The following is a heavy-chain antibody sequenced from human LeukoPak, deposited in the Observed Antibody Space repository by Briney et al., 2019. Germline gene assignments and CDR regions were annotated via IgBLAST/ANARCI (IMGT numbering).Heavy chain of an antibody. Sequence: SETLSLTCTVSGGSISSYYWSWIRQPPGKGLEWIGYIYYSGSTNYNPSLKSRVTISVDTSKNQFSLKLSSVTAADTAVYHCARGGLDWLDYWGQGALVTVSS. V-gene: IGHV4-59*01. CDR2: IYYSGST. CDR3: ARGGLDWLDY. J-gene: IGHJ4*02. CDR1: GGSISSYY. D-gene: IGHD3-9*01.